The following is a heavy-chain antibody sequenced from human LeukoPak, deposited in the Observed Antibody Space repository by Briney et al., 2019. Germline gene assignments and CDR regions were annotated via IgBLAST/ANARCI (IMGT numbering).Heavy chain of an antibody. Sequence: GGSLRLSCAASGFTFSNYWLHWVRQAPGKGLVWVSRINTDGSSTSYADSVKGRFTISRDNAKNTLYLQMNSLRAEDTAVYYCARAPGGGAGHWGQGTLVTVSS. CDR1: GFTFSNYW. D-gene: IGHD3-16*01. J-gene: IGHJ4*02. V-gene: IGHV3-74*01. CDR3: ARAPGGGAGH. CDR2: INTDGSST.